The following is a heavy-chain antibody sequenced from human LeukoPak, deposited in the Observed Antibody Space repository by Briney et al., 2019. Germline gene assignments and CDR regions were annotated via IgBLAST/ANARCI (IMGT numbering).Heavy chain of an antibody. CDR2: FDPEDGET. V-gene: IGHV1-24*01. Sequence: ASVKVSCKVSGYTLTELSMHWVRRAPGKGLEWMGGFDPEDGETIYAQKFQGRVTMTEDTSTDTAYMELSSLRSEDTAVYYCATGPRWRWLQCRYWGQGTLVTVSS. D-gene: IGHD5-24*01. J-gene: IGHJ4*02. CDR1: GYTLTELS. CDR3: ATGPRWRWLQCRY.